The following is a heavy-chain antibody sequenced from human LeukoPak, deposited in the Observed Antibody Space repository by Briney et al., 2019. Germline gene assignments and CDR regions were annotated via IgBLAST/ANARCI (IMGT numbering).Heavy chain of an antibody. D-gene: IGHD1-26*01. J-gene: IGHJ4*02. CDR2: ISGSGGST. CDR1: GFTFSSYA. CDR3: AKDVSVGALFEY. V-gene: IGHV3-23*01. Sequence: TGGSLRLSCAASGFTFSSYAMSWVRQAPGKGLEWVSAISGSGGSTYYADSVKGRFTISRDNSKNTLFLQMNSLRADDTAVYYCAKDVSVGALFEYWGQGTLVTVSS.